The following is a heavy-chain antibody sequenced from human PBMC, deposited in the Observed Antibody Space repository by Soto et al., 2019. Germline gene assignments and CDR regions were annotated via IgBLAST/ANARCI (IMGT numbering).Heavy chain of an antibody. J-gene: IGHJ4*02. CDR2: FSASGST. V-gene: IGHV3-23*01. D-gene: IGHD3-9*01. Sequence: EVQLLESGGGLVQPGGSLRLSCVTSGFTFSSYSMSWVRQAPGKGLEWISTFSASGSTYYADSVKGRFTIARDNSKNTLLLQMNSLRAEDTAIYYCAKLTDSWVQGTLVSVSS. CDR1: GFTFSSYS. CDR3: AKLTDS.